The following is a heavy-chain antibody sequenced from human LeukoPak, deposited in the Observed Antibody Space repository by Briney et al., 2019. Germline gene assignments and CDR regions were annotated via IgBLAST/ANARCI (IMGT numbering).Heavy chain of an antibody. D-gene: IGHD3-22*01. CDR1: GGSISSYY. J-gene: IGHJ4*02. V-gene: IGHV4-4*07. CDR2: IYTSGRT. CDR3: ARDYYDSSGYYYFPAGY. Sequence: SETLSLTCTVSGGSISSYYWSWVRQPAGEGLEWVGRIYTSGRTNYNPSLKRRVTMSVDTSKKQFSLKLSSVTAADTAVYYCARDYYDSSGYYYFPAGYWGQGTLVTVSS.